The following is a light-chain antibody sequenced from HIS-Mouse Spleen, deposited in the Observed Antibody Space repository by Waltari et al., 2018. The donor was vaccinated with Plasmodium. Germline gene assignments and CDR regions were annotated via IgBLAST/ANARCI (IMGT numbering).Light chain of an antibody. V-gene: IGLV2-14*03. CDR3: SSYTSSSTA. J-gene: IGLJ1*01. CDR1: SSDVGGYNY. Sequence: QSALTQPASVSGSPGQSITISCTGTSSDVGGYNYVSWYQQHPGKAPKLMIYDVSNRSSGVSNRLSGSESGNTASLTISGLQAEDEADYYCSSYTSSSTAFGTGTKVTVL. CDR2: DVS.